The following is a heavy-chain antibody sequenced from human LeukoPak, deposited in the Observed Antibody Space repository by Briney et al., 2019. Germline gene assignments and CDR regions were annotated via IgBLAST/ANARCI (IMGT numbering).Heavy chain of an antibody. CDR3: AKDASLWGAYFDY. CDR1: GFTFDDFG. CDR2: INWKGGIT. Sequence: QSGGSLRLSCAASGFTFDDFGMSWVRQAPGKGLEWVSGINWKGGITAYADSVKGRFTISRDNSKNTLYLQMNSLRAEDTAVYYCAKDASLWGAYFDYWGQGTLVTVSS. D-gene: IGHD3-16*01. V-gene: IGHV3-20*04. J-gene: IGHJ4*02.